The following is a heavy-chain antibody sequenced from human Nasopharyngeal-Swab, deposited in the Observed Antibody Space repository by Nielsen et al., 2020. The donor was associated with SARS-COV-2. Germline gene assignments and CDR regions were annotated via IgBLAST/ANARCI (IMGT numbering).Heavy chain of an antibody. J-gene: IGHJ6*02. CDR2: ISTSGTTI. CDR3: ASSPGIAAPTGMDV. D-gene: IGHD6-13*01. Sequence: GESLKISCAASGFTFDNYEMNWVRQAPGKGLEWVSYISTSGTTIHYADSVRGRFTISRDNAKKSLYLQMNSLRAEDTAVYYCASSPGIAAPTGMDVWGQGTTVTVSS. CDR1: GFTFDNYE. V-gene: IGHV3-48*03.